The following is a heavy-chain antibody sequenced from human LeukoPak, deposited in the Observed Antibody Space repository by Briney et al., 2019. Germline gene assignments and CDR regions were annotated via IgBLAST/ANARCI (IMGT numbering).Heavy chain of an antibody. D-gene: IGHD2-2*02. Sequence: ASVKVSCKASGYTFTGYYMHWVRQAPGQGLEWMGWINPNSGGTNYAQKFQGRVTMTRDTSISTAYMELSRLRSDDTAVYYCARGDCSSTSCYRWDWFDPWGQGTLVTVSS. CDR2: INPNSGGT. V-gene: IGHV1-2*02. CDR3: ARGDCSSTSCYRWDWFDP. J-gene: IGHJ5*02. CDR1: GYTFTGYY.